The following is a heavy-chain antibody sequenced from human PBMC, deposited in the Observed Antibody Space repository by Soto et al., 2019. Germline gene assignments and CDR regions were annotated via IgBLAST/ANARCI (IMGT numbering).Heavy chain of an antibody. CDR3: ARDYSSSRYYGMDV. J-gene: IGHJ6*02. CDR2: ISSSGSTI. Sequence: GGSLRLSCAASGFTFSDYYMSWIRQAPGKGLEWVSYISSSGSTIYYADSVKGRFTISRDNAKDSLYLQMNSLRAEDTAVYYCARDYSSSRYYGMDVWGRGTTVTVSS. V-gene: IGHV3-11*01. CDR1: GFTFSDYY. D-gene: IGHD6-6*01.